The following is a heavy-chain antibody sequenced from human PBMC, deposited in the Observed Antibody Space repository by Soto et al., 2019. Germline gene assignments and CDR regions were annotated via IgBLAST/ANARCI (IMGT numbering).Heavy chain of an antibody. CDR1: GDSVSSNSGA. J-gene: IGHJ6*02. CDR2: TYYRSKWYN. Sequence: SQTLSLTCAMSGDSVSSNSGAWIWIRQSPSRGLEWLGRTYYRSKWYNDYAVSVKSRITINPDTSKNQFSLQLNSVTPEDTAVYYCARDGYITGTNSHGLDVWGQGTTVPVS. D-gene: IGHD1-20*01. V-gene: IGHV6-1*01. CDR3: ARDGYITGTNSHGLDV.